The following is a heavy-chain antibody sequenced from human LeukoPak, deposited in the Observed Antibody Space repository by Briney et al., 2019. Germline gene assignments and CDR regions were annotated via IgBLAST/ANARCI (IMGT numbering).Heavy chain of an antibody. D-gene: IGHD6-19*01. Sequence: GGSLRLSCTVSGFTVSINSMSWVRQAPGKGLEWVSFIYSGGNTHYSDSVKGRFTISRDNAKNSVYLQINRLRAEDSAVYYCARRGTIAVPVFWFDPWGQGTLVIVSS. V-gene: IGHV3-66*01. CDR3: ARRGTIAVPVFWFDP. CDR2: IYSGGNT. CDR1: GFTVSINS. J-gene: IGHJ5*02.